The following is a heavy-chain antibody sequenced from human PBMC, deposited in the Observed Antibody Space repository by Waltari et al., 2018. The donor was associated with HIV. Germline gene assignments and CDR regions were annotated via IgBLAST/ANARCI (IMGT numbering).Heavy chain of an antibody. Sequence: QVQLVQSGAEVKKPEASVKVSCKTSGYTFTDSNIHWVRQAPGQGLQWMGWIKTTSGGTSYAQKFQGRGPMTSETSISTAYMEVTRLISDDTAVYYCAREFKWAIVSPRRTAWFDPWGQGTPVTVSS. CDR1: GYTFTDSN. CDR2: IKTTSGGT. CDR3: AREFKWAIVSPRRTAWFDP. J-gene: IGHJ5*02. V-gene: IGHV1-2*02. D-gene: IGHD2-15*01.